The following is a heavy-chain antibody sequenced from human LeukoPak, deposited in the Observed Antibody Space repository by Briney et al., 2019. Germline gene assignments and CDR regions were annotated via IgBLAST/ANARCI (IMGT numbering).Heavy chain of an antibody. J-gene: IGHJ3*02. V-gene: IGHV4-4*07. D-gene: IGHD3-22*01. Sequence: SETLSLTCTVSGGSISSYYWSWIRQPAGKGLEWIGRIYTSGSTNYNPSLKSQVTMSVDTSKNQFSLKLSSVTAADTAVYYCAREPRPKYYYDSSGYYGGDAFDIWGQGTMVTVSS. CDR2: IYTSGST. CDR1: GGSISSYY. CDR3: AREPRPKYYYDSSGYYGGDAFDI.